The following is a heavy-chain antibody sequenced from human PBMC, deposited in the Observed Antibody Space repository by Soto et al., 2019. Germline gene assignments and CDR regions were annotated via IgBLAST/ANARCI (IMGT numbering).Heavy chain of an antibody. CDR1: GFTFSSYA. CDR2: ISGSGGST. J-gene: IGHJ4*02. Sequence: GGSLRLSCAASGFTFSSYAMSWVRQAPGKGLEWVSAISGSGGSTYYADSVKGRFTISRDNSKNTLYLQMNSLRAEDTAVYYCAKNFLSSIFGVDPYYFDYWGQGTLVTVSS. V-gene: IGHV3-23*01. CDR3: AKNFLSSIFGVDPYYFDY. D-gene: IGHD3-3*01.